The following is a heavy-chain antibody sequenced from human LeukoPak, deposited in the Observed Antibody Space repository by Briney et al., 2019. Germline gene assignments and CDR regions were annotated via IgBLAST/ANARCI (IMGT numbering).Heavy chain of an antibody. CDR1: GGSISSYY. D-gene: IGHD6-13*01. CDR3: AGEARGIAAAGTDY. Sequence: SETLSLTCTVSGGSISSYYWSWFRQPPGKGLEWIGYIYYSGSTNYNPSLKSRVTISVDTSKNQFSLKLSSVTPADTAVYYCAGEARGIAAAGTDYWGQGTLVTVSS. CDR2: IYYSGST. V-gene: IGHV4-59*01. J-gene: IGHJ4*02.